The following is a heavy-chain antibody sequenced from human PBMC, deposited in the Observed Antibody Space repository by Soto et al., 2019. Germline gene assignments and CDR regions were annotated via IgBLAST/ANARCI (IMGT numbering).Heavy chain of an antibody. V-gene: IGHV2-26*01. D-gene: IGHD4-4*01. CDR1: GFSLSNARMG. CDR2: IFSNDEK. CDR3: ARTLGEQYGAFDI. Sequence: QVTLKESGPVLVKPTETLTLTCTVSGFSLSNARMGVSWIRQPPGKALEWLAHIFSNDEKSYSSSLKSRLTISKDSSKSQVVLTMTYMDPVDTATYYWARTLGEQYGAFDIWGQVTIVTVSS. J-gene: IGHJ3*02.